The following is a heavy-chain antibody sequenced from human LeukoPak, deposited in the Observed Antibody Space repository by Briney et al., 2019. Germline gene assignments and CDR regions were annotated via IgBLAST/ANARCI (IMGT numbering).Heavy chain of an antibody. CDR3: TRHRDYYDSSGYFS. D-gene: IGHD3-22*01. CDR2: IRSKANSYAT. V-gene: IGHV3-73*01. Sequence: GGSLRLSCAASGFTFSGSAMHWVRQASGEGLEWVGRIRSKANSYATAYAASVKGRFTISRDDSKNTAYLQMNSLKTEDTAVYYCTRHRDYYDSSGYFSWGQGTLVTVSS. J-gene: IGHJ4*02. CDR1: GFTFSGSA.